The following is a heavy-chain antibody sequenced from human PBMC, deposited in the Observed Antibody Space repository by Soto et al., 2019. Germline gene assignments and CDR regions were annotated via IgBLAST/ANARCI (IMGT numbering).Heavy chain of an antibody. J-gene: IGHJ4*02. D-gene: IGHD2-2*01. CDR1: GLTVSSHY. CDR2: IYAGGST. CDR3: AMRPLGYCSGTSCYDY. V-gene: IGHV3-53*01. Sequence: EVQLVESGGGLIQPGGSLSLSCAVSGLTVSSHYMSWVRQAPGKGLEWVSMIYAGGSTYYADSVKGRFTISSDNSENTLYLQMSSLRAEDTALYYCAMRPLGYCSGTSCYDYWGLGTLVTVSS.